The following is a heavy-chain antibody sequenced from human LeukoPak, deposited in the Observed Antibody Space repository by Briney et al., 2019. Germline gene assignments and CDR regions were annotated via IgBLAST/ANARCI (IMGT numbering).Heavy chain of an antibody. CDR3: ARSRYGSGFDY. V-gene: IGHV3-30-3*01. CDR2: ISYDGSNK. Sequence: PGGSLRLSCAASGFTFSSYAMHWVRQAAGKGLEWVAVISYDGSNKYYADSVKGRFTISRDNSKNTLYLQMNSLRAEDTAVYYCARSRYGSGFDYWGQGTLVTVSS. D-gene: IGHD4-17*01. CDR1: GFTFSSYA. J-gene: IGHJ4*02.